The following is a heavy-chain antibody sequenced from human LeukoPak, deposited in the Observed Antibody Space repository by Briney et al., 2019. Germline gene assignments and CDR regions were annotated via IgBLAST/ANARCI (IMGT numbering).Heavy chain of an antibody. CDR1: GFTFSRYS. CDR3: ARGGGYSHSHFDY. V-gene: IGHV3-21*06. CDR2: ISTGSSYI. D-gene: IGHD5-18*01. Sequence: GGSLRLSCAASGFTFSRYSTNWVRQAPGKGLEWVSSISTGSSYIYYADSLKGRFTISRDNAKNSLYLQMNSLRAEDTAVYYCARGGGYSHSHFDYWGQGTLVTVSS. J-gene: IGHJ4*02.